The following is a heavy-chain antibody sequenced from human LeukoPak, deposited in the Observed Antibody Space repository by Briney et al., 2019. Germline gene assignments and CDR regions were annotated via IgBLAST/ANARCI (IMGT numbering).Heavy chain of an antibody. D-gene: IGHD3-10*01. CDR3: AGVGITMVRGVIGWFDP. J-gene: IGHJ5*02. V-gene: IGHV1-69*13. Sequence: SVKVSCKASGGTFSSYAISWVRQAPGQGLEWMGGIIPIFGTANYAQKFQGRVTITADESTSTAYMELSSLRSEDTAVYYCAGVGITMVRGVIGWFDPWGQGTLVTVSS. CDR2: IIPIFGTA. CDR1: GGTFSSYA.